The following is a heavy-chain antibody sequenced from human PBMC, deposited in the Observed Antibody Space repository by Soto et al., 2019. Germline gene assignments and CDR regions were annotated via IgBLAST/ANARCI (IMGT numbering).Heavy chain of an antibody. D-gene: IGHD2-15*01. Sequence: SETLSLTCTVSGGSVSSGSYYWSWIRQPPGKGLEWIGYIYYSGSTNYNPSLKSRVTISVDTSKNQFSLKLSSVTAADTAVYYCARDMHFSGGSCYSGPARYFDYWGQGTLVTVSS. V-gene: IGHV4-61*01. CDR3: ARDMHFSGGSCYSGPARYFDY. CDR2: IYYSGST. CDR1: GGSVSSGSYY. J-gene: IGHJ4*02.